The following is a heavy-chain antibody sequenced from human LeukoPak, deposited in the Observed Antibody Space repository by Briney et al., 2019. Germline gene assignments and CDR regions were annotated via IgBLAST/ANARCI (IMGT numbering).Heavy chain of an antibody. CDR2: ISSSSSTI. V-gene: IGHV3-48*04. J-gene: IGHJ4*02. CDR3: AKSIDFTGYSSWDY. CDR1: GFTFSSYS. D-gene: IGHD3-9*01. Sequence: GGSLRLSCAASGFTFSSYSMNWVRQAPGKGLEWVSYISSSSSTIYYADSVKGRFTISRDNSKNTLYLQIHSLRVEDTAVYYCAKSIDFTGYSSWDYWGRGTLVTVSS.